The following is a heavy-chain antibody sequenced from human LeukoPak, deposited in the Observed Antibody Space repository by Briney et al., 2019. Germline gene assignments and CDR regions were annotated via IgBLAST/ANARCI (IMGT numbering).Heavy chain of an antibody. Sequence: GESLQISCKGSGYRFSNYWIGWVRQMPGKGLEWMGIIYPGDSDTRYSPSFQGQVTLSADKSISTAYLQWSSLKASDTAIYYCARDVVVVGASSYYYGMDVWGQGTTVTVSS. CDR2: IYPGDSDT. V-gene: IGHV5-51*01. J-gene: IGHJ6*02. D-gene: IGHD2-15*01. CDR1: GYRFSNYW. CDR3: ARDVVVVGASSYYYGMDV.